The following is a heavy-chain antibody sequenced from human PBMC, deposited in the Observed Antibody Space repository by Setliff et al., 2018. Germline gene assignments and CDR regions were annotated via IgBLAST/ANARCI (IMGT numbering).Heavy chain of an antibody. Sequence: SETLSLTCTVSGGSISSGTYYWSWIRQPAGKGLEWIGRLHTSGSIDYNPSLKSRVTISVDTSKNQFSLMLTSVTTADTAMYYCARYNSAAGSFDPWGQGVVVTVSS. V-gene: IGHV4-61*02. CDR1: GGSISSGTYY. J-gene: IGHJ5*02. CDR2: LHTSGSI. D-gene: IGHD1-20*01. CDR3: ARYNSAAGSFDP.